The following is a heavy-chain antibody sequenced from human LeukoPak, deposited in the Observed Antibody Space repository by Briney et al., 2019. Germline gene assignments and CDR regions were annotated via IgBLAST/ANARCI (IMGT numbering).Heavy chain of an antibody. CDR1: GFTFSNYA. J-gene: IGHJ4*02. CDR3: VRGSAFGDLDS. D-gene: IGHD3-10*01. CDR2: ISSNGGST. Sequence: GGSLRLSCSASGFTFSNYAMHWVRQAPGKGLEYVSAISSNGGSTYYADSVKGRFTISRDNSKNTLHLQMSSLRAEDTAVYYCVRGSAFGDLDSWGQGTLATVSS. V-gene: IGHV3-64D*09.